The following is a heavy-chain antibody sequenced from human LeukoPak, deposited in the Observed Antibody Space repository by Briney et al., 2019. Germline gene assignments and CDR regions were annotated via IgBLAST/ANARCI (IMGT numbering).Heavy chain of an antibody. CDR1: GGSISSYY. CDR3: ARYLPQENFDY. J-gene: IGHJ4*02. V-gene: IGHV4-59*01. Sequence: SETLSLTCTVSGGSISSYYWSWIRQPPGKGLEWIGYIYYSGSTNHNPSLKSRVTISVDTSKNQFSLKLSSVTAADTAVYYCARYLPQENFDYWGQGTLVTVSS. CDR2: IYYSGST.